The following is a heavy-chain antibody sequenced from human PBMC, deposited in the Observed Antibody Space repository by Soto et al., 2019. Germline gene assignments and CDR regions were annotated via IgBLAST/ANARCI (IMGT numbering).Heavy chain of an antibody. D-gene: IGHD3-3*01. CDR2: ISGSGGSK. V-gene: IGHV3-23*01. CDR3: AKSPRGPIFGVVIRAAREPWFDP. J-gene: IGHJ5*02. CDR1: GFTFSSYA. Sequence: GGSLRLSCAASGFTFSSYAMSWVRQAPGKGLEWVSAISGSGGSKYYADSVKGRFTISRDNSKNTLYLQINSLRAEDTAVYYCAKSPRGPIFGVVIRAAREPWFDPWGQGTLVTVSS.